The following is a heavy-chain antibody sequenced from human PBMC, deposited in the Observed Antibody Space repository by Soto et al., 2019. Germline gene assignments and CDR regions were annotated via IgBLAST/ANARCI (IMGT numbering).Heavy chain of an antibody. CDR3: ARTTTGRDYYYYYGMDV. V-gene: IGHV1-69*13. CDR2: IIPIFGTA. CDR1: GGTFSSYA. Sequence: GASVKVSCKASGGTFSSYAISWVRQAPGQGLEWMGGIIPIFGTANYAQKFQGRVTITADESTSTAYMELSSLRSEDTAVYYCARTTTGRDYYYYYGMDVWGQGTTVTVSS. D-gene: IGHD4-17*01. J-gene: IGHJ6*02.